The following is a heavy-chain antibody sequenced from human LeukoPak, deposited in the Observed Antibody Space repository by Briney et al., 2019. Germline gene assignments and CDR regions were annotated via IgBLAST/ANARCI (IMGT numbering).Heavy chain of an antibody. V-gene: IGHV3-66*01. D-gene: IGHD6-13*01. Sequence: PGGSLRLSCTASGFTVSSNYMTWVRQAPGKGLEWVSVIYSGGSTYYADSVKGRFVLSRDNSKNTLYLQMNSLRAEDTAVYYCARAGPSSSWHQFDYWGQGTLVTVSS. J-gene: IGHJ4*02. CDR3: ARAGPSSSWHQFDY. CDR2: IYSGGST. CDR1: GFTVSSNY.